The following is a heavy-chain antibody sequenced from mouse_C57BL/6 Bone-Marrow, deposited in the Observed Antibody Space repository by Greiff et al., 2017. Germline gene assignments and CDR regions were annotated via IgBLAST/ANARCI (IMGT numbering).Heavy chain of an antibody. CDR2: IDPSDSET. J-gene: IGHJ3*01. V-gene: IGHV1-52*01. Sequence: VQLQQPGAELVRPGSSVKLSCKASGYTFTSYWMHWVKQRPIQGLEWIGNIDPSDSETHYNQKFKDKATLTVDKSSTTAYMQLSSLTSEDSAVYSCARETSGDWFAYWGRGTLVTVSA. CDR1: GYTFTSYW. D-gene: IGHD1-3*01. CDR3: ARETSGDWFAY.